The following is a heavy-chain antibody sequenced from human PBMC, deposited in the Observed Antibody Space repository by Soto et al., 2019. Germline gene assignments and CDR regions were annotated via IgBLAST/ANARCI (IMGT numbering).Heavy chain of an antibody. CDR2: IIPIFGTA. J-gene: IGHJ4*02. CDR1: GGTFSSYA. Sequence: QVQLVQSGAEVKKPGSSVKVSCKASGGTFSSYAISWVRQAPGQGLEWMGGIIPIFGTANYAQKFQGRVTITADESTSKAYMELNSLRSEDTAVYYCARERATVVQSEFDYWGQGTLVTVSS. CDR3: ARERATVVQSEFDY. V-gene: IGHV1-69*01. D-gene: IGHD4-17*01.